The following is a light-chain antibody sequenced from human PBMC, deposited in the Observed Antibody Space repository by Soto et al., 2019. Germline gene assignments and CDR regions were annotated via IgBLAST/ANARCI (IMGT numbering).Light chain of an antibody. CDR3: QQYGSSPQWT. J-gene: IGKJ1*01. Sequence: EIVLTQSPGTLSLSPGERATLSCRASQSVSSSYLAWYQQKPGQAPRLLMYGASSRATGIPDRFSGSGSGTDCTLTISRLEPEHFAVYYCQQYGSSPQWTFGQGTKVEIK. CDR2: GAS. V-gene: IGKV3-20*01. CDR1: QSVSSSY.